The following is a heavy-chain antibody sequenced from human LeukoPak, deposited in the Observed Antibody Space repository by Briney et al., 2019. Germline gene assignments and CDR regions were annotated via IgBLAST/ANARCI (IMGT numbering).Heavy chain of an antibody. J-gene: IGHJ6*03. CDR2: ISSSSIII. V-gene: IGHV3-11*04. D-gene: IGHD6-13*01. CDR3: AREIDGTSAAFYDYYMDV. CDR1: GFTFSDYY. Sequence: GGSLRLSCAASGFTFSDYYMSWIRQAPGKGLEWLSYISSSSIIIHYADSVKGRFTISRDKAKNSLYLQMNSLRVEDTAVYYCAREIDGTSAAFYDYYMDVWGKGTTVTVSS.